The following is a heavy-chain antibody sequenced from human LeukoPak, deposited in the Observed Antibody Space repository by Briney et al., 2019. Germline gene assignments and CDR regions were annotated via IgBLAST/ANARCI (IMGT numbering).Heavy chain of an antibody. D-gene: IGHD2-15*01. CDR1: GFTFSSYE. V-gene: IGHV3-48*03. Sequence: GGSLRLSCAASGFTFSSYEMNWVRQAPGKGLEWVSYISSSGSTIYYADSVKGRFTISRDNAKNSLYLQMSSLRAEDTAVYYCARDCAGSCYALVTDAFDIWGQGTMVTVSS. CDR3: ARDCAGSCYALVTDAFDI. CDR2: ISSSGSTI. J-gene: IGHJ3*02.